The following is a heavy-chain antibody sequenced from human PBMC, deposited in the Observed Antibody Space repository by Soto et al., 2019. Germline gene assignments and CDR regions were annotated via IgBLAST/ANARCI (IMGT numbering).Heavy chain of an antibody. J-gene: IGHJ4*02. CDR3: ARAWIHGY. CDR1: GGSISSSKW. V-gene: IGHV4-4*02. CDR2: IDHSGST. Sequence: PSETLSLTCAVSGGSISSSKWWSWVRQPPGKGLEWIGEIDHSGSTNYNPSLKSRVTISVDKSENQVSLKLNSVTAADTAVYYCARAWIHGYWGQGTLVTVSS. D-gene: IGHD5-18*01.